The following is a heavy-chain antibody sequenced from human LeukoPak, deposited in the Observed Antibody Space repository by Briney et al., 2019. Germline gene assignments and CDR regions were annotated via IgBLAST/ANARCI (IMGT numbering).Heavy chain of an antibody. D-gene: IGHD1-26*01. Sequence: PSETLSLTCTVSGGSISSSNYYWGWLRQPPGKGLEWVGSIYYSGSTYYNPSRKSRVTISVDTSKNQFSLQLSSVTAADTAVYYCARDRGPEYMVGATDYWGQGTLVTVSS. CDR3: ARDRGPEYMVGATDY. CDR2: IYYSGST. V-gene: IGHV4-39*07. CDR1: GGSISSSNYY. J-gene: IGHJ4*02.